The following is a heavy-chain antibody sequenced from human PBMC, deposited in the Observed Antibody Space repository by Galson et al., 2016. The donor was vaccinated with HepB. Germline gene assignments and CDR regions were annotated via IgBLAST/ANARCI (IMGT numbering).Heavy chain of an antibody. J-gene: IGHJ4*02. CDR3: ARGSGSYPTINEY. CDR1: GYTFTGYY. Sequence: SVKVSCKASGYTFTGYYMHWVRQAPGQGLEWMGWISTYNGNTKYAQKFQGRVTMTTDTSTSTAYMELMSLRSDDTAVYYCARGSGSYPTINEYWGQGTLVTVSS. V-gene: IGHV1-18*04. CDR2: ISTYNGNT. D-gene: IGHD1-26*01.